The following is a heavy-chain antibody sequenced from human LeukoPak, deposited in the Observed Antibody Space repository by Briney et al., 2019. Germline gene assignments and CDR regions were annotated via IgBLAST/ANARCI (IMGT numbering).Heavy chain of an antibody. CDR3: ARLWSTYCSSGSCPHQPNY. CDR1: GGSISSGSYY. J-gene: IGHJ4*02. Sequence: SETLSLTCTVSGGSISSGSYYWSWIRQPAGKGLEWIGRIYTSGSTNYNPSLRSRVTISMDTSKNQFSLNLNSVTAADTAVYYCARLWSTYCSSGSCPHQPNYWGQGTLVTVSS. V-gene: IGHV4-61*02. D-gene: IGHD2-15*01. CDR2: IYTSGST.